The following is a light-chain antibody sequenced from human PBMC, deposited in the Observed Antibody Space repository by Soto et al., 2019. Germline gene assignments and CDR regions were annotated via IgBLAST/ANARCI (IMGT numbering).Light chain of an antibody. CDR2: GAS. V-gene: IGKV3-20*01. J-gene: IGKJ2*01. Sequence: EIVLTQSPGTLSLSPGERATLSCRASQSVSSSYLAWYQQKPGQAPRLLIYGASSRATGIPDRFSGSGSGKDFTLNISRLEPEDFAVYYCQQYGSSPYTFGQGTKLEIK. CDR1: QSVSSSY. CDR3: QQYGSSPYT.